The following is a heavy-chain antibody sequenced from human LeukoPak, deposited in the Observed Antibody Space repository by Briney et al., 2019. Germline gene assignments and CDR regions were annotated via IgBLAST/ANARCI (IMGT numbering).Heavy chain of an antibody. V-gene: IGHV1-69*05. Sequence: SVKVSCKASGGTFSSYAISWVRQAPGQGLEWMGGIIPIFGTANYAQKFQGRVTITTDESTSTAYMELSSLRSEDTAVYYCARAAPNCSGGSCYSRYFDLWGRGTLVTVSS. CDR3: ARAAPNCSGGSCYSRYFDL. CDR2: IIPIFGTA. D-gene: IGHD2-15*01. J-gene: IGHJ2*01. CDR1: GGTFSSYA.